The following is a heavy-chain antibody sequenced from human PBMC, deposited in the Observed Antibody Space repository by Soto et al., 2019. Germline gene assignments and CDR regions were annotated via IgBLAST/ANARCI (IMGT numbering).Heavy chain of an antibody. D-gene: IGHD3-22*01. CDR1: GGSISSSSYY. V-gene: IGHV4-39*01. CDR3: ARRYYDSSGYDDAFDI. J-gene: IGHJ3*02. CDR2: IYYSGST. Sequence: QLQLQESGPGLVKPSETLSLTCTVSGGSISSSSYYWGWIRQPPGKGLEWIGSIYYSGSTYYNPSLKSRVTISVDTSKNQFSLKLSSVTAADTAVYYCARRYYDSSGYDDAFDIWGQGTMVTVSS.